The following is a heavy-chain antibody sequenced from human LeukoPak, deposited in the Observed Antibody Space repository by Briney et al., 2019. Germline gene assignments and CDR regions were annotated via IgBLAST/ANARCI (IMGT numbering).Heavy chain of an antibody. Sequence: SVKVSCKASGGAFSSYAISWVRQAPGQGLEWMGGNIPIFGTANYAQKFQGRVTITADESTSTAYMELSSLRSEDTAVYYCASLNSIPYYYYGMDVWGQGTTVTVSS. CDR2: NIPIFGTA. D-gene: IGHD4-23*01. V-gene: IGHV1-69*13. CDR3: ASLNSIPYYYYGMDV. J-gene: IGHJ6*02. CDR1: GGAFSSYA.